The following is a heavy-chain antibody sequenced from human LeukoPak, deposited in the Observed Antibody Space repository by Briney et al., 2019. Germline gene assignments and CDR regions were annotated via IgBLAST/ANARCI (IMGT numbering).Heavy chain of an antibody. V-gene: IGHV1-2*02. D-gene: IGHD3-10*01. Sequence: GASVKVSCKASGGTFSSYAISWVRQAPGQGLEWMGWINPNSGGTNYAQKFQGRVTMTRDTSISTAYMELSRLRSGDTAVYYCARDLPLIYYGSGSYFGYWGQGTLVTVSS. CDR1: GGTFSSYA. CDR3: ARDLPLIYYGSGSYFGY. CDR2: INPNSGGT. J-gene: IGHJ4*02.